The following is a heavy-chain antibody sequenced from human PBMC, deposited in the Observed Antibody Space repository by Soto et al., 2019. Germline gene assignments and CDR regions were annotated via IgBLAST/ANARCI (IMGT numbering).Heavy chain of an antibody. V-gene: IGHV4-31*03. CDR1: GGSISSGSFY. J-gene: IGHJ4*02. CDR3: ARTTFYDIFSAYYSLFDY. CDR2: ISDSGSS. D-gene: IGHD3-9*01. Sequence: QVQLQESGPGLVKPSQTLTLTCTVSGGSISSGSFYWSWIRQHPGKGLEWIGHISDSGSSYYNPSLESRVTISVDPSKNQFSLKLSAVTAADTAVYFCARTTFYDIFSAYYSLFDYWGQGTLVTVSS.